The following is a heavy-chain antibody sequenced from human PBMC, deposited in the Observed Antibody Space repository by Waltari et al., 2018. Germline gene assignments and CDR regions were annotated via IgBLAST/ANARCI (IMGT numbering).Heavy chain of an antibody. D-gene: IGHD3-10*01. CDR2: SKSDGSTT. V-gene: IGHV3-74*01. CDR1: GVSFSSYW. CDR3: ARAQLTMARNLDL. J-gene: IGHJ2*01. Sequence: EVQLVESGGGLVQPGGSLGLSCVTSGVSFSSYWRHWVRQVRGKGLVWVSRSKSDGSTTSYADSVKGRLTISRDNAKNTLYLQMNSLRADDTSVYYCARAQLTMARNLDLWGRGTLVTVSS.